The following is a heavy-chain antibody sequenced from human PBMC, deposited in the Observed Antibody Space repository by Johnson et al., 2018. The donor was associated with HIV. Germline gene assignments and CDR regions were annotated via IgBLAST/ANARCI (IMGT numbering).Heavy chain of an antibody. J-gene: IGHJ3*02. D-gene: IGHD3-10*01. Sequence: QVQLVESGGGLVKPGGSLRLSCEASGFIFSDSYMSWIRQAPGKGLEWVSYIRGRGLTMYYADSVKGRFTISRDNAKNSLYLQMNSLRAADTAVYYCARDRGLDAFDIWGQGTMVTVSS. V-gene: IGHV3-11*04. CDR3: ARDRGLDAFDI. CDR1: GFIFSDSY. CDR2: IRGRGLTM.